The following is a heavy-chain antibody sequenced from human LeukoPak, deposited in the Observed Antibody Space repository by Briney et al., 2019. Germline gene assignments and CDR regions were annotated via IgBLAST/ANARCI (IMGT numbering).Heavy chain of an antibody. CDR3: ARGLRGSPAFDY. V-gene: IGHV1-18*01. D-gene: IGHD2-2*01. Sequence: EASVKVSCKASGYTFTSYGISWVRQAPGQGLEWMGWISAYNGNTNYAQKLQGRVTMTRNTSINTAYMELSRLRSDDTAVYYCARGLRGSPAFDYWGQGTLVTVSS. J-gene: IGHJ4*02. CDR2: ISAYNGNT. CDR1: GYTFTSYG.